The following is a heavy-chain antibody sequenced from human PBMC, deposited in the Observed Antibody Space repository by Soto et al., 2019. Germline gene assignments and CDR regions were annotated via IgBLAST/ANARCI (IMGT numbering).Heavy chain of an antibody. CDR2: ISGSGGST. V-gene: IGHV3-23*01. J-gene: IGHJ4*02. CDR1: GFTFSSYA. Sequence: EVQLLESGGGLVQPGGSLRLSCAASGFTFSSYAMSWVRQAPGKGLEWVSAISGSGGSTYYADSVKCRFTISRDNSKNTLYLQMNSLRAEDTAVYYCAKGRYYYDSSGYFPPADYWGQGTLVTVSS. CDR3: AKGRYYYDSSGYFPPADY. D-gene: IGHD3-22*01.